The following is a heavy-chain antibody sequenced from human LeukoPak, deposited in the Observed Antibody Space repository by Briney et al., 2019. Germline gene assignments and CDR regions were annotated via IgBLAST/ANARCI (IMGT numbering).Heavy chain of an antibody. CDR2: ISAYNGNT. CDR1: GYTFTSYG. Sequence: ASVKVSCKASGYTFTSYGISWVRQAPGQGLEWMGWISAYNGNTNYAQKLQGRVTMTTDTSTSTAYMELRSLRSDDTAVYYCARDCGGGSCYSPYYGMDVWGKGTTVTVSS. CDR3: ARDCGGGSCYSPYYGMDV. J-gene: IGHJ6*04. V-gene: IGHV1-18*04. D-gene: IGHD2-15*01.